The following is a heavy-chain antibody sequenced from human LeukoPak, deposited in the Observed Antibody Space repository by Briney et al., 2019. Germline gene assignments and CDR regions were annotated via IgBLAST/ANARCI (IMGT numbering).Heavy chain of an antibody. CDR2: ISPAASDT. J-gene: IGHJ2*01. Sequence: KGGESLKISCKGSGYSFTSYWIGWVRQMPGKGLEWMGIISPAASDTTYSPSFQGQVTISADKSISTAYLQWSSLKASDTAMYYCARHPVAAAGRVWYFDLWGRGTLVTVSS. D-gene: IGHD6-13*01. CDR3: ARHPVAAAGRVWYFDL. CDR1: GYSFTSYW. V-gene: IGHV5-51*01.